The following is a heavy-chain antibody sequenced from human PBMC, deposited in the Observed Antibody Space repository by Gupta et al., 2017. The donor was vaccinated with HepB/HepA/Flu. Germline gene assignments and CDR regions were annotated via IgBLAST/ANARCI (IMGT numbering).Heavy chain of an antibody. D-gene: IGHD3-10*01. Sequence: EVQLVESGGDLVQPGGPLRLSCAASGFTFSNHWMDWVRQAPGKGLEWGATIKQDASEIYDVNSVRGRFTISRDNGKTSLYLQMNSLRAEDTAIYYCASVGDRGYWGQGTRVTGSS. V-gene: IGHV3-7*01. CDR2: IKQDASEI. CDR3: ASVGDRGY. CDR1: GFTFSNHW. J-gene: IGHJ4*02.